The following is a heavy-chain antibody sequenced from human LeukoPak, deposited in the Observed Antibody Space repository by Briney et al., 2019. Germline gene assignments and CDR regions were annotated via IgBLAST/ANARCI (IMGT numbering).Heavy chain of an antibody. J-gene: IGHJ6*02. CDR2: ISGSGGST. V-gene: IGHV3-23*01. CDR3: AKMGEDTAMVVGYYYYGMDV. Sequence: GSLRLSCAASGFTFSSYAMSWVRQAPGKGLEWVSAISGSGGSTYYAGSVKGRFTISRDNSKNTLYLQMNSLRAEDTAVYYCAKMGEDTAMVVGYYYYGMDVWGQGTTVTVSS. CDR1: GFTFSSYA. D-gene: IGHD5-18*01.